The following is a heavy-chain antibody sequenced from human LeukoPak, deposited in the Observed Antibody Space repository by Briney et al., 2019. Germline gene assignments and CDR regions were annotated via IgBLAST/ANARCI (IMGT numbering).Heavy chain of an antibody. V-gene: IGHV3-30*04. CDR3: ARDRLNYYDSKGAFDI. CDR2: ISYNGRNQ. D-gene: IGHD3-22*01. Sequence: PGGSLRLSCSASGFTFSSYAMHWVRQAPGKGLEWVAVISYNGRNQNYADSVQGRFTISRGNSKNTLYLQMNSLRAEDTAVYYCARDRLNYYDSKGAFDIWGQGTMVTVSP. CDR1: GFTFSSYA. J-gene: IGHJ3*02.